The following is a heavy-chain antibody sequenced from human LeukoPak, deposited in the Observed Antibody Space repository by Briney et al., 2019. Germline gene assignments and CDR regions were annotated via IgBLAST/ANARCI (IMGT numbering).Heavy chain of an antibody. V-gene: IGHV3-11*04. Sequence: PGGSLRLSCAASGFTFSDYYMSWIRQAPGKGLEWVTYISSSSGIIYYADSVKGRFTISRDNSKNTVFLQVVSLRVEDTAVYYCARDRGFGGVMNYWGQGTLVTVSS. D-gene: IGHD3-16*01. J-gene: IGHJ4*02. CDR2: ISSSSGII. CDR1: GFTFSDYY. CDR3: ARDRGFGGVMNY.